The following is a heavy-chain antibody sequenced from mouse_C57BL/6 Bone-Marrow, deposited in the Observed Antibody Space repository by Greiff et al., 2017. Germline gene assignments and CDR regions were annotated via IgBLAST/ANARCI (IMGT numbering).Heavy chain of an antibody. Sequence: QVQLQQSGPELVKPGASVKISCKASGYAFSSSRMNWVKQRHGKGLEWIGRSYPGDGDTTYNGKFKGKATLTADKSSSTASMQLSSLASEDSAVYFCARGGWLLTWFAYWGQGTLGTVSA. CDR1: GYAFSSSR. CDR3: ARGGWLLTWFAY. CDR2: SYPGDGDT. J-gene: IGHJ3*01. V-gene: IGHV1-82*01. D-gene: IGHD2-3*01.